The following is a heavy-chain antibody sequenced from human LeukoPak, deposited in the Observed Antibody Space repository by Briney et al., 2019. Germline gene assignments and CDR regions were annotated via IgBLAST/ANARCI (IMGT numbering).Heavy chain of an antibody. CDR1: RFTFSNYA. CDR2: ISGSGGST. Sequence: GGSLRLSCTASRFTFSNYAMSWVRQAPGEGLEWVSAISGSGGSTYYADSVKGRFTISRDNSKNTLYLQMNSLRAEDTAVYYCAKDEHDSSGYYYSDFDYWGQGTLVTVSS. J-gene: IGHJ4*02. CDR3: AKDEHDSSGYYYSDFDY. D-gene: IGHD3-22*01. V-gene: IGHV3-23*01.